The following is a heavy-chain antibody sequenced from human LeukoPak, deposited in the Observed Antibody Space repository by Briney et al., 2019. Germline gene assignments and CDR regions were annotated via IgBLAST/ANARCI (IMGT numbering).Heavy chain of an antibody. V-gene: IGHV4-59*01. D-gene: IGHD2-21*01. CDR2: IYYSGST. CDR1: GGSISTYY. Sequence: SETLSLTCTVSGGSISTYYWSWIRQPPGKGLDWIGHIYYSGSTNYNPSLKSRVTISVDTSKNQFSLQLSSVTAADTAVYYCAREVNSRGYYGMDVWGQGTTVTVSS. J-gene: IGHJ6*02. CDR3: AREVNSRGYYGMDV.